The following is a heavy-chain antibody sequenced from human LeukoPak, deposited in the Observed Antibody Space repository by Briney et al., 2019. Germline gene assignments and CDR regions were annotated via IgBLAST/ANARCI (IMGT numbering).Heavy chain of an antibody. Sequence: PGGSLRLSCAASGFAFSNYAIHWVRQASGKGLEWISFISYDGRNKYYADPVKGRLSISRDNSENTLSLQMNSLGSEDTAIYYCARDLSEKYSIDYWGQGTLVTVSS. CDR1: GFAFSNYA. CDR3: ARDLSEKYSIDY. CDR2: ISYDGRNK. D-gene: IGHD2/OR15-2a*01. J-gene: IGHJ4*02. V-gene: IGHV3-30*01.